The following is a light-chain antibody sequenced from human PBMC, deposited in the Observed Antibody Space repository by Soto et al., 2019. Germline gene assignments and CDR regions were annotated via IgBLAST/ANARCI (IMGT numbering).Light chain of an antibody. CDR2: WAS. CDR1: QSVLYNSNNKDY. V-gene: IGKV4-1*01. J-gene: IGKJ4*01. CDR3: QQYYSTPLT. Sequence: DIVMTQSPDSLAVSLGERATINCKSSQSVLYNSNNKDYLAWYQQKPGQPPKLLIYWASTRESGVPDRFSGSGSGTDFTLTISRLQAEDVAVYYCQQYYSTPLTFGGGTKVEIK.